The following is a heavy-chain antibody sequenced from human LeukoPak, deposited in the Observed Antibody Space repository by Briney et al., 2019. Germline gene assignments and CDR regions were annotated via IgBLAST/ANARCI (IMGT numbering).Heavy chain of an antibody. CDR3: ARTLRPPIKNWFDP. CDR1: GGSISSYY. J-gene: IGHJ5*02. V-gene: IGHV4-59*01. Sequence: SETLSLTCTVSGGSISSYYWSWIRQPPGKGLEWIGYIYYSGSTNYNPSLKSRVTISVDTSKNQFSLKLSSVTAADTAVYYCARTLRPPIKNWFDPWGQGTLVTVSS. CDR2: IYYSGST.